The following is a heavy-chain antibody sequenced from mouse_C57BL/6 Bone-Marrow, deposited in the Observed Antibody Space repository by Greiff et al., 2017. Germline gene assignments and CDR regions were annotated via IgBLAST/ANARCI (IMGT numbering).Heavy chain of an antibody. CDR1: GFTFSDSG. J-gene: IGHJ4*01. CDR3: ARPDFGYAMDY. V-gene: IGHV5-17*01. Sequence: EVQLVESGGGLVKPGGSLKLSCAASGFTFSDSGMHWVRQAPEKGLEWVAYISSGSSTIYYADTVKGRFTISRDNAKNTLFLQMTSLRSEATAMYYCARPDFGYAMDYWGQGTSVTVSS. CDR2: ISSGSSTI.